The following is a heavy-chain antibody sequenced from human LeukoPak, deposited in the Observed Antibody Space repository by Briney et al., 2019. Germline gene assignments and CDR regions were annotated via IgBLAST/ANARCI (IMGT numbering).Heavy chain of an antibody. CDR2: ISYDGNNK. V-gene: IGHV3-30*03. CDR3: ATDYGGASRWYFAFDI. Sequence: PGGSLRLSCAASGFTFSSYGMHWVRQAPGKGLEWVAVISYDGNNKYYADSVKGRFTISRDNAKNSLYLQMNSLRAEDMAMYYCATDYGGASRWYFAFDIWGQGTMVTVSS. CDR1: GFTFSSYG. D-gene: IGHD6-13*01. J-gene: IGHJ3*02.